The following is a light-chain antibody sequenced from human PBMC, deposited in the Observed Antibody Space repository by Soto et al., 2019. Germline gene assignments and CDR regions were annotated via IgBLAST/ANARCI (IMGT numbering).Light chain of an antibody. CDR3: QQADSFPLT. V-gene: IGKV1-12*01. J-gene: IGKJ4*01. Sequence: DIQMTQSPSSVSASVGDRVTITCRASQGISSYLAWYQQKPGKAPNLLIYGASNLQSGVPSRFSGSGSGTDFTLTISSLQPEDFATYYCQQADSFPLTFGGGTKVEIK. CDR1: QGISSY. CDR2: GAS.